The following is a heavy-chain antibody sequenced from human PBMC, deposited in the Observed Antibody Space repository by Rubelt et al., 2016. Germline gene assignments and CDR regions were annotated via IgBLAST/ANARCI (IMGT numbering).Heavy chain of an antibody. Sequence: VQLVESGGGVVQPGRSLRLSCAASGFTFSTNAMHWVRQAPGKGLEWVAVIAYDVSYKYYADSVKGRFTISRDNSKNTLYLQMNSLRVEDTAVYYCARDPVGTTVRHFDYWGQGTLVTVSS. CDR3: ARDPVGTTVRHFDY. D-gene: IGHD1-26*01. CDR1: GFTFSTNA. V-gene: IGHV3-30*04. CDR2: IAYDVSYK. J-gene: IGHJ4*02.